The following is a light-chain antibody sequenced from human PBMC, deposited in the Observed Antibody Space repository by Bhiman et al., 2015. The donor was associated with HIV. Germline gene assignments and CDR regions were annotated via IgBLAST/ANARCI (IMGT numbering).Light chain of an antibody. V-gene: IGLV2-14*01. Sequence: QSALTQPASVSGSPGQSITISCTGTNSDVGGYNYVSWYQQYPGKAPKLIIYEVTKRPSGVPNRFSGSKSGNTASLTISGLQAEDEADYYCTSLTSSLTYVFGTGTNVTVL. CDR2: EVT. CDR3: TSLTSSLTYV. J-gene: IGLJ1*01. CDR1: NSDVGGYNY.